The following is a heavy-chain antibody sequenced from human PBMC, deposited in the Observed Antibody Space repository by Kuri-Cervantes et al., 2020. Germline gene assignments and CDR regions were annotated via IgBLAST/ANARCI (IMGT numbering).Heavy chain of an antibody. J-gene: IGHJ5*02. CDR2: IYSGGST. CDR3: ARGTAIVGIPAALRFDP. CDR1: GFTVSSNY. Sequence: GESLKISCAASGFTVSSNYISWVRQAPGKGLEWVSVIYSGGSTYYADSVKGRFTISRDNSKNTLYLQMNSLRAEDTAVYYCARGTAIVGIPAALRFDPWGQGTLVTVSS. V-gene: IGHV3-66*01. D-gene: IGHD2-2*01.